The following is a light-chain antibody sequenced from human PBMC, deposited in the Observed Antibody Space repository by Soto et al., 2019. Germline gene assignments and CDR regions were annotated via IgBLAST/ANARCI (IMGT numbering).Light chain of an antibody. J-gene: IGKJ1*01. Sequence: DIQMTQSPSTLSASVGDRVTMTCRASQSISTWLAWYQQKPGKAPNLLIYKASSLASGGPSRFSGSGSGTEFTLSISSLQPDDVATSYCQHYKTDSRSFGQGTKVELK. CDR1: QSISTW. CDR2: KAS. V-gene: IGKV1-5*03. CDR3: QHYKTDSRS.